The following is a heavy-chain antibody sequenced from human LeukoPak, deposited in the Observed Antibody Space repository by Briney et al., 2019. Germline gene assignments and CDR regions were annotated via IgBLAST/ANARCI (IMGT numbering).Heavy chain of an antibody. V-gene: IGHV4-39*07. CDR1: GDSISSTSYY. Sequence: PSETLSLTCTVSGDSISSTSYYWGWLRQPPGKGLEWIGTIYYSGGTYYNPSLKSRVIISVDRSKKHFSLKLTSVSAAYTAVYFCARCGPYNYVDHWGQGTVVTVSS. CDR3: ARCGPYNYVDH. D-gene: IGHD4-11*01. CDR2: IYYSGGT. J-gene: IGHJ4*02.